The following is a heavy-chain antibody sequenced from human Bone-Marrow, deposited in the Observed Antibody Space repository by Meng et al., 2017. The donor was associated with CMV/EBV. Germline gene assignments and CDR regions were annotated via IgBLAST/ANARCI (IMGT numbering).Heavy chain of an antibody. CDR1: GFSTSTSGVG. D-gene: IGHD4-23*01. J-gene: IGHJ2*01. Sequence: ITWKESGPPVVQPTQTPPLTCTFSGFSTSTSGVGVGWIRQPPGKALEWLALIYWDDDKRYSPSLKSRLTITKDTSKNQVVLTMTNMDPVDTATYYCAHRGGGNGGWYFDLWGRGTLVTVSS. CDR2: IYWDDDK. CDR3: AHRGGGNGGWYFDL. V-gene: IGHV2-5*02.